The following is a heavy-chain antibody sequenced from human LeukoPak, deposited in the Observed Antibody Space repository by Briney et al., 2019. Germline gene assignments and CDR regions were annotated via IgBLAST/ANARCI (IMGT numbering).Heavy chain of an antibody. V-gene: IGHV5-51*01. Sequence: GESLKISCKGSGYIFTNYWIAWVRQMPGKGLELMGIIYPGDSDTRYRPSFQGQVTISADKSISTAYLQWSSLKASDTAMYYCARRYLSDSFDLWGQGTMVTVSS. CDR3: ARRYLSDSFDL. J-gene: IGHJ3*01. D-gene: IGHD3-10*01. CDR2: IYPGDSDT. CDR1: GYIFTNYW.